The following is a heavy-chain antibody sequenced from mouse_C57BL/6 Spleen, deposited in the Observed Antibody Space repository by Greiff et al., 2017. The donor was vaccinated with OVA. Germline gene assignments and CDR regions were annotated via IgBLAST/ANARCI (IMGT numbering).Heavy chain of an antibody. CDR3: ARGHYSNYLAWFAY. V-gene: IGHV1-55*01. Sequence: QVQLQQPGAELVKPGASVKMSCKASGYTFTSYWITWVKQRPGQGLEWIGDIYPGSGSTNYNEKFKSKATLTVDTSSSTAYMQLSSLTSEDSAVYYCARGHYSNYLAWFAYWGQGTLVTVSA. J-gene: IGHJ3*01. CDR1: GYTFTSYW. CDR2: IYPGSGST. D-gene: IGHD2-5*01.